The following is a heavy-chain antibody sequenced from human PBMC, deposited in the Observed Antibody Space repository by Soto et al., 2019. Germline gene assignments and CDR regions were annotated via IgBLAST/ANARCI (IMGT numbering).Heavy chain of an antibody. CDR1: GFTFGSYW. Sequence: EVQLVESGGGLVQPGGCLRLSCAASGFTFGSYWMNWVRQAPGKGPEWVANIDKDGSEKNYVDSVKGRFTISRDNAKNSLYLQMNGLRAEDTAVYYCAGGSGWESDFWGQGTHVTVSS. J-gene: IGHJ4*01. CDR3: AGGSGWESDF. CDR2: IDKDGSEK. D-gene: IGHD6-19*01. V-gene: IGHV3-7*05.